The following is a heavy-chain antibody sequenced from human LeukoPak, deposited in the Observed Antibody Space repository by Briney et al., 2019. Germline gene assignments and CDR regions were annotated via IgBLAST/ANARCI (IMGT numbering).Heavy chain of an antibody. J-gene: IGHJ4*02. V-gene: IGHV3-48*01. CDR3: ARDSSTYAGPPDY. CDR2: IGAAGSTI. Sequence: HSGGSLRLSCAASGFTFSSYSMNWVRQAPGKGLEWVSYIGAAGSTIYYADSVKGRFTISRDNAKNSLFLQMNSLRAEDTAVYYCARDSSTYAGPPDYWGQGTPVTVSS. CDR1: GFTFSSYS. D-gene: IGHD2-2*01.